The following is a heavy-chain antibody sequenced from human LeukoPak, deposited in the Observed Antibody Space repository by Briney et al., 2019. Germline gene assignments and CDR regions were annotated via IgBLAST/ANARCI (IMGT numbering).Heavy chain of an antibody. Sequence: PSETLSLTCAVSGASISGSNYYWGWIRQPPGKGLEWIGNIYSSGSTYYNASLKSRVTISVDTSKNQFSLKLSSVTAADTAVYYCARHTSPPVVPAASYMDVWGKGTTVTISS. CDR3: ARHTSPPVVPAASYMDV. D-gene: IGHD2-2*01. CDR1: GASISGSNYY. J-gene: IGHJ6*03. V-gene: IGHV4-39*01. CDR2: IYSSGST.